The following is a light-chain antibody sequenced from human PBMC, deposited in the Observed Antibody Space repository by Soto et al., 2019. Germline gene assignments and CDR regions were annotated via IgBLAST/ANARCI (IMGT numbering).Light chain of an antibody. CDR1: QSVINS. CDR2: DVS. CDR3: HQRYNWPRVT. J-gene: IGKJ5*01. V-gene: IGKV3-11*01. Sequence: EIVLTQSPATLSLSPGERVTLSCRSSQSVINSLAWYQQKPGQPPRPLIYDVSNRATGIPARFSGSGSGTDFTLTITSLEPEDFAVYFCHQRYNWPRVTFGQGTRLEI.